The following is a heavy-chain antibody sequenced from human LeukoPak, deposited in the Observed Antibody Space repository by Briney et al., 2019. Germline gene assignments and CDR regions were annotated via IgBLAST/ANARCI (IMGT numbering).Heavy chain of an antibody. D-gene: IGHD2-2*01. CDR3: ARQKNYCSSTSCYSGPYWFDP. V-gene: IGHV4-39*01. CDR1: GGSISSSSYY. CDR2: IYYSGST. J-gene: IGHJ5*02. Sequence: PSETLSLTCTVSGGSISSSSYYWGWIRQPPGKGLEWIGSIYYSGSTYYNPSLKSRVTISVDTSKNQFSLKLSSVTAADTAVYYCARQKNYCSSTSCYSGPYWFDPWGQGTLVTVSS.